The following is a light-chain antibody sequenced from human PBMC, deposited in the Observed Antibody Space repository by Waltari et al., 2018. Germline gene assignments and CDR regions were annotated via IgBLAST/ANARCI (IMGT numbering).Light chain of an antibody. CDR1: QSITNRS. V-gene: IGKV3-20*01. J-gene: IGKJ2*01. Sequence: VLTQSQGTLSLSPGDRAPLSCRASQSITNRSFAWYQQKPGQAPRLLIYGASSRAAGIPDRFSGSGSGTEFTLTISRLEAEDSAVYYCQQYGSSIMYTFGQGTKLEIK. CDR2: GAS. CDR3: QQYGSSIMYT.